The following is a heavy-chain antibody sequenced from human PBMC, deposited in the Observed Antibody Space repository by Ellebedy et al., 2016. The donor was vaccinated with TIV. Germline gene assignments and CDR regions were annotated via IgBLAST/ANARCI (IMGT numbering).Heavy chain of an antibody. Sequence: SETLSLXXTVSGGSISSSSYYWGWIRQPPGKGLEWIGSIYYSGSTYYNPSLKSRVTISVDTSKNQFSLKLSSVTAADTAVYYCARGGRIVVVPAAIGADAFDIWGQGTMVTVSS. J-gene: IGHJ3*02. D-gene: IGHD2-2*01. V-gene: IGHV4-39*01. CDR1: GGSISSSSYY. CDR3: ARGGRIVVVPAAIGADAFDI. CDR2: IYYSGST.